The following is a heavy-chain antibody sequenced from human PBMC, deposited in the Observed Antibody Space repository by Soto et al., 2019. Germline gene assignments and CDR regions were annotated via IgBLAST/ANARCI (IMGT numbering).Heavy chain of an antibody. CDR1: GASITSVDYY. CDR2: IYYRGTS. D-gene: IGHD3-9*01. Sequence: QVHLQESGPGLVKPSQTLSLTSTVSGASITSVDYYWSWIRQSPGTGLEWIGYIYYRGTSYYNPSLKSRVSMSVDTSKNQFSLKLQSVTAADTAVYYCAGALGILAGYYRPWGQGTLVTVSS. J-gene: IGHJ5*01. V-gene: IGHV4-30-4*01. CDR3: AGALGILAGYYRP.